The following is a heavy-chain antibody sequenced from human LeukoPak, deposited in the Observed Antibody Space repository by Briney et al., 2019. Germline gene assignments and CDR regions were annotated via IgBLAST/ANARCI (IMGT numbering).Heavy chain of an antibody. CDR2: IYYNGNT. CDR1: GDSITNYY. J-gene: IGHJ4*02. Sequence: NASETLSLTCTVSGDSITNYYWIWIRQPPGKGLEWIGFIYYNGNTKYNPSLKSRVTISHDSSKSQSSLKVTSVTADDTAVYYCARGVAGSGSTPNYWGQGSLVTVSS. CDR3: ARGVAGSGSTPNY. D-gene: IGHD1-26*01. V-gene: IGHV4-59*01.